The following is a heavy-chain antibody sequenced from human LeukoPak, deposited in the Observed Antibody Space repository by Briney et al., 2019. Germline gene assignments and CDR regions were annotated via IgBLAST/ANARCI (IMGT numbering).Heavy chain of an antibody. CDR1: GYTFTSYA. CDR3: ARWEWGNYYYGMDV. Sequence: GASVKVSCKASGYTFTSYAMHWVRQAPGQRLEWMGWINAGNGNTKYSQKFQGRVTITRDTSASTAYMELSSLRSEDTAVYYCARWEWGNYYYGMDVWGQGTTVTVSS. V-gene: IGHV1-3*01. J-gene: IGHJ6*02. CDR2: INAGNGNT. D-gene: IGHD7-27*01.